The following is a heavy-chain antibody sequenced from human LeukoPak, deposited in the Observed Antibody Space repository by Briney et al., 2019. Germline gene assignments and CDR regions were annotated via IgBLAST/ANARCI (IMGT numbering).Heavy chain of an antibody. CDR1: GGSIRSYY. CDR2: IYYSGST. Sequence: SETLSLTCTVSGGSIRSYYWSWIRQPPGKGLEWFGYIYYSGSTNYNPSLKSRVTISIDTSKNQFSLKLSPVTAADTAVYYCARQAYYSGSGSWTGFDYWGQGTLVTVSS. CDR3: ARQAYYSGSGSWTGFDY. J-gene: IGHJ4*02. V-gene: IGHV4-59*08. D-gene: IGHD3-10*01.